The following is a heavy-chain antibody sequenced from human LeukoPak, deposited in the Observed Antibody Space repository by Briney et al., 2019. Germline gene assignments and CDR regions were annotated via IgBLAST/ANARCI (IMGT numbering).Heavy chain of an antibody. V-gene: IGHV3-11*01. CDR3: ASVYYYGMDV. CDR1: GFTFSDYY. J-gene: IGHJ6*02. CDR2: ISSSGGTI. Sequence: PGGSQRLSCAASGFTFSDYYMSWIRQAPGRGRGWVSYISSSGGTIYYADSVKGRFTISRDNAKKSLYLQMNSLRAEDTAVYYCASVYYYGMDVWGQGTTVTVSS.